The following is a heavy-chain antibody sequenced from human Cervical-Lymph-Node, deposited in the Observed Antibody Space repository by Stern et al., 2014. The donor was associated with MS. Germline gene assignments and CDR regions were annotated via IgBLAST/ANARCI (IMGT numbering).Heavy chain of an antibody. J-gene: IGHJ6*02. Sequence: QMQLVQSGAEVKKSGASVKVSCKASGYTFTNYYIHWVRQAPGQGPEWMGMINPGGGSTSYAQKFQGRVTMTRDTSTSTVYMELSSLRSEDTALYYCARDPHYYGMDVWGQGTTVTVSS. CDR3: ARDPHYYGMDV. CDR2: INPGGGST. V-gene: IGHV1-46*01. CDR1: GYTFTNYY.